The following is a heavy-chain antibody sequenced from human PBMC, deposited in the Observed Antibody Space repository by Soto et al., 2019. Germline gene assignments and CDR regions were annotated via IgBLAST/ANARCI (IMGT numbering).Heavy chain of an antibody. D-gene: IGHD6-19*01. CDR2: INSDGSPV. CDR1: GFTFSRYE. J-gene: IGHJ4*02. V-gene: IGHV3-48*03. Sequence: GGSLRLSCAASGFTFSRYEMTWVRQAPGKGLEWISYINSDGSPVSYADSVKGRFTISRDNAKNSLYLQMDSLRADDTAVYYCARDEGSAWYFDYWGQGTQVTVSS. CDR3: ARDEGSAWYFDY.